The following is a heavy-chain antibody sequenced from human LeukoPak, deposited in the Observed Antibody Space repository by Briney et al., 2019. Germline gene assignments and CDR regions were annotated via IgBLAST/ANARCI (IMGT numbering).Heavy chain of an antibody. CDR2: IIPIFGTA. D-gene: IGHD3-22*01. J-gene: IGHJ5*02. CDR3: ARELGTMIVVVITQVGWFDP. CDR1: GGTFSSYA. V-gene: IGHV1-69*05. Sequence: SVKVSCKASGGTFSSYAISWVRQAPGQGLEWVGRIIPIFGTANYAQKFQGRVTITMDESTSTAYMELSSLRSEDTAVYYCARELGTMIVVVITQVGWFDPWGQGTLVTVSS.